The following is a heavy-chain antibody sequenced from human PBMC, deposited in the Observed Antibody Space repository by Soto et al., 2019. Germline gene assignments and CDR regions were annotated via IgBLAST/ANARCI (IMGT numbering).Heavy chain of an antibody. CDR1: GFSLRTRGVG. CDR3: AHKLMGEVAGDF. V-gene: IGHV2-5*02. Sequence: QITLKESGPTLVKPTQTLTLTCTFSGFSLRTRGVGVGWIRQPPGEALEWLALIYWADDNRYSPSLKSRLTVTKGASKNQVVLTRTNMDPVDTATYYCAHKLMGEVAGDFWGPGTLFTVSS. J-gene: IGHJ4*02. D-gene: IGHD6-19*01. CDR2: IYWADDN.